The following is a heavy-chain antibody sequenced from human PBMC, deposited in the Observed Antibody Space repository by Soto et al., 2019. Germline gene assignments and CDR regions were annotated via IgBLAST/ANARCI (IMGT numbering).Heavy chain of an antibody. V-gene: IGHV4-39*02. D-gene: IGHD2-15*01. CDR3: AKVVVAATRHTDFDS. J-gene: IGHJ4*02. CDR1: GGSINSNNYY. CDR2: IYYDGST. Sequence: SETLSLTCTVSGGSINSNNYYWAWIRQPPGRGLAWIASIYYDGSTYYNPSLKSRVSISVDTSKNHFSLKLSSATAADTAVYYCAKVVVAATRHTDFDSWGQGTLVTVSS.